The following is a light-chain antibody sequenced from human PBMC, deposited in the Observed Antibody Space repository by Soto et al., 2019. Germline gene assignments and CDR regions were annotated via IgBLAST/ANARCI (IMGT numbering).Light chain of an antibody. V-gene: IGKV3-15*01. CDR3: QQYHIWYT. Sequence: EIVMTQSPATLSVSPGERATLSCSASQSVNSHLAWFQQRPGQAPRLLMYEASTRSTGVPARFSASGSGTEFTLTISGLQSEDFAVYYCQQYHIWYTFGQGTELEIK. J-gene: IGKJ2*01. CDR2: EAS. CDR1: QSVNSH.